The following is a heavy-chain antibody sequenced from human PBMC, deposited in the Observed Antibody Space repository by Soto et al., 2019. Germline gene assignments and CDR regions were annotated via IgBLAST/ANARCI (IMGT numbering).Heavy chain of an antibody. CDR3: AREHVPGTTNHYGKDG. Sequence: GGSRRLSCAACGFTYSSYGMNWVGQAPGKGLAWVAVIGYDGGNKYYAESVKGRFSISRDNSQSRLYQQMNSLRAEDTAVYSSAREHVPGTTNHYGKDGWGQGPTGTVSS. CDR1: GFTYSSYG. J-gene: IGHJ6*02. CDR2: IGYDGGNK. D-gene: IGHD1-1*01. V-gene: IGHV3-33*01.